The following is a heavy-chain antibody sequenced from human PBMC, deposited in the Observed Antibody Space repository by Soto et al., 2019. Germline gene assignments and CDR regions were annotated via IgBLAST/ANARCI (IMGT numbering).Heavy chain of an antibody. J-gene: IGHJ3*02. Sequence: QITLEESGPTLVKPTQTLTLTCTFSGFSFSHSSMGVGWIRQPPGKALEWLALIYRDDAKRYSPSLKSRVTITQDTSKHQVVFIMTNMDPVDTATYYCAGQRGNAFDIWGQGTMVTVSS. CDR1: GFSFSHSSMG. CDR3: AGQRGNAFDI. D-gene: IGHD3-16*01. V-gene: IGHV2-5*02. CDR2: IYRDDAK.